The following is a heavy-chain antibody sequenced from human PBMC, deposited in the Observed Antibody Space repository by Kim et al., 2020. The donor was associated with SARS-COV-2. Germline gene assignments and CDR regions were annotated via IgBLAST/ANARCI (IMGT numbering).Heavy chain of an antibody. Sequence: GGSLRLSCAASGFTFSSYSMNWVRQAPGKGLEWVSSISSSSSYIYYADSVKGRFTISRDNAKNSLYLQMNSLRAEDTAVYYCARDYRQQLVQVWFDPWGQGTLVTVSS. CDR2: ISSSSSYI. J-gene: IGHJ5*02. D-gene: IGHD6-13*01. CDR1: GFTFSSYS. V-gene: IGHV3-21*04. CDR3: ARDYRQQLVQVWFDP.